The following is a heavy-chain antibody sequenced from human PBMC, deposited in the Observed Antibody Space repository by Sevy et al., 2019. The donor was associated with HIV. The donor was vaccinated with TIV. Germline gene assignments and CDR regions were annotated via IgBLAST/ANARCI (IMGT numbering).Heavy chain of an antibody. Sequence: GGSLRLSCAASGFTFSDYYMSWIRQAPGKGLEWVSYISSSGSTIYYADSVKGRFTISSDNAKNSLYLQMNILRAEDTAVDYCASPIYKLHLEGLLSPSGMDVWGQGTTVTVSS. CDR3: ASPIYKLHLEGLLSPSGMDV. J-gene: IGHJ6*02. CDR2: ISSSGSTI. V-gene: IGHV3-11*01. D-gene: IGHD3-3*01. CDR1: GFTFSDYY.